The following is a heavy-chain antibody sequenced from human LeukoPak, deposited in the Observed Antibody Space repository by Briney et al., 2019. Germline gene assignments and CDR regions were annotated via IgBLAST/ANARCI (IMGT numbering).Heavy chain of an antibody. CDR2: ISSSSNYI. J-gene: IGHJ4*02. V-gene: IGHV3-21*01. CDR3: ARDTSSRGYSSDY. D-gene: IGHD3-10*01. Sequence: TPGGSLRLSCAASGFTFSSYSMNWVRQAPGKGLEWVSSISSSSNYIYYADSVKGRFTISRDNAKNSLYLQMNSLRAEDTAVYYCARDTSSRGYSSDYWGQGTLVTVSS. CDR1: GFTFSSYS.